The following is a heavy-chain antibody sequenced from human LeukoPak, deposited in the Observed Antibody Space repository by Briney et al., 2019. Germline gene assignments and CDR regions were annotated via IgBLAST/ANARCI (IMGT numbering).Heavy chain of an antibody. CDR2: ISAYNGNT. CDR3: ARDQSLVAYSSTWFDY. V-gene: IGHV1-18*01. Sequence: ASVKVSCKASGYTFTNYGNSWVRQAPGQGLEWMGWISAYNGNTDYAQNLQGRVTMTTDTLTSTAYMELRSLRSDDTAVYYCARDQSLVAYSSTWFDYWGQGTPVTVSS. D-gene: IGHD6-13*01. CDR1: GYTFTNYG. J-gene: IGHJ4*02.